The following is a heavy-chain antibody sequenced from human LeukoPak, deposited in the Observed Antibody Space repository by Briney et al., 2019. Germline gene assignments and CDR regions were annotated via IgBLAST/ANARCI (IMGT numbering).Heavy chain of an antibody. D-gene: IGHD3-22*01. CDR2: IYTSGST. CDR3: ARLLVVTTNYDFDY. J-gene: IGHJ4*02. V-gene: IGHV4-4*09. Sequence: SETLSLTCTVSRGAISSYYWSWIRQPPGKGLEWIGYIYTSGSTNYNPSLKSRVTISVDTYKNQFSLKLSSVTAADTAVYYCARLLVVTTNYDFDYWGQGTLVTVSS. CDR1: RGAISSYY.